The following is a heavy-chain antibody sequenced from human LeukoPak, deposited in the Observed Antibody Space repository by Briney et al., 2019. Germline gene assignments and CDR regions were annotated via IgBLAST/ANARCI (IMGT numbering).Heavy chain of an antibody. D-gene: IGHD3-10*01. V-gene: IGHV3-23*01. CDR3: AKHYGSGTYYNYLDY. CDR1: GFTFSSYS. CDR2: ISSNGGGT. J-gene: IGHJ4*02. Sequence: GGSLRLSCAAPGFTFSSYSMNWVRQAPGKGLEWVSAISSNGGGTFYADSVKGQFTISRDNSQNTLYLQMNSLRAEDTAIYYCAKHYGSGTYYNYLDYWGQGTLVTVSS.